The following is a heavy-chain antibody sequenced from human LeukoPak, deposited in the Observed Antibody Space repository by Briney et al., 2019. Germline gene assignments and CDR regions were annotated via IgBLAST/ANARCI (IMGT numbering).Heavy chain of an antibody. J-gene: IGHJ4*02. Sequence: SVKVSCKASGGTSSSYAISWVRQAPGQGLEWMGGIIPIFGTANYAQKFQGRVTITADESTSIAYMELSSLRSEDTAVYYCARESGYSYDGYFDYWGQGTLVTVSS. CDR3: ARESGYSYDGYFDY. CDR1: GGTSSSYA. V-gene: IGHV1-69*13. CDR2: IIPIFGTA. D-gene: IGHD5-18*01.